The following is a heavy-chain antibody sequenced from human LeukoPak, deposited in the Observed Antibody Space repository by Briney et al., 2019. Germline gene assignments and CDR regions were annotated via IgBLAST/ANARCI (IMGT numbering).Heavy chain of an antibody. V-gene: IGHV4-34*01. J-gene: IGHJ4*02. CDR3: ARGPLDY. CDR1: GGSFSVYY. CDR2: INHSGRT. Sequence: PSETLSLTCAVYGGSFSVYYWSWIRQPPGKGLEWIGEINHSGRTNHNPSLKSRVTISVGTSKNQFSLKLSSRTAADTAVYYCARGPLDYWGQGTLVTVSS.